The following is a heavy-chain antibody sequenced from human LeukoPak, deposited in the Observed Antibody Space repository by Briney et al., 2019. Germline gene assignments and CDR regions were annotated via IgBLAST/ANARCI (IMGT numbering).Heavy chain of an antibody. CDR2: ISYDGSNK. CDR3: AREGSSGYYLPTKYFQH. Sequence: SGGSLRLSCAASGFTFSSYAMHWVRQAPGKGLEWVAVISYDGSNKYYADSVKGRFTISRDNSKNTLYLQMNGLRAEDTAVYYCAREGSSGYYLPTKYFQHWGQGTLVTVSS. D-gene: IGHD3-22*01. CDR1: GFTFSSYA. V-gene: IGHV3-30-3*01. J-gene: IGHJ1*01.